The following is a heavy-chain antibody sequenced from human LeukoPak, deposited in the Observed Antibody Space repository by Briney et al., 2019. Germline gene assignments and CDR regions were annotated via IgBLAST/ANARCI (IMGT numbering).Heavy chain of an antibody. V-gene: IGHV3-23*01. CDR1: GFTFSSYA. D-gene: IGHD1-14*01. CDR3: ARDGAGGITTNYMDV. CDR2: ISGSGGST. J-gene: IGHJ6*03. Sequence: GGSLRLSCAASGFTFSSYAMSWVRQAPGKGLEWVSAISGSGGSTYYADSVKGRFTISRDNSKNTLYLQMNSLRAEDTAVYYCARDGAGGITTNYMDVWGKGTTVTVSS.